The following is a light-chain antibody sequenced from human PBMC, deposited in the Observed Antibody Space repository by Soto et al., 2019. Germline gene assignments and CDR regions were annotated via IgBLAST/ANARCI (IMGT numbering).Light chain of an antibody. CDR2: EVT. V-gene: IGLV2-14*01. CDR3: SSYPNINTRACV. Sequence: QSALTQPASVSGSPGQSITISCTGTSGDIGSYNRVSWYQQHPGNAPKLIIYEVTDRPSGVSNRFSGSKSGNTASLTISGLQAEDEAEYYCSSYPNINTRACVFGTGTKLTVL. J-gene: IGLJ1*01. CDR1: SGDIGSYNR.